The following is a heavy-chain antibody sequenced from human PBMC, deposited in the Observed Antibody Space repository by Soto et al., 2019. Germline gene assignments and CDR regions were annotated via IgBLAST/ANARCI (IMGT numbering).Heavy chain of an antibody. CDR3: TTGHDIVATSLTLSY. Sequence: GGSLRLSCAASGFTFSNAWMNWVRQAPGKGLEWVGRIKSKTDGGTTDYAAPVKGRFTISRDDSKNTLYLQMNSLKTEDTAVYYCTTGHDIVATSLTLSYWGQGTLVTVSS. CDR2: IKSKTDGGTT. V-gene: IGHV3-15*07. CDR1: GFTFSNAW. D-gene: IGHD5-12*01. J-gene: IGHJ4*02.